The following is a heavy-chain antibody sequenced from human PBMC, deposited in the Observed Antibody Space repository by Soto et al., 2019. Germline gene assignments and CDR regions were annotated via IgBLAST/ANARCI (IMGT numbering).Heavy chain of an antibody. CDR1: GGTISSYA. J-gene: IGHJ4*02. Sequence: PVKVSCKASGGTISSYAISWVRQAPGQGLEWMGGIIPIFGTANYAQKFQGRVTITADESTSTAYMELSSLRSEDTAVYYCARDGVGSSGWSNAVYFDYWGQGTLVTVS. CDR2: IIPIFGTA. V-gene: IGHV1-69*13. D-gene: IGHD6-19*01. CDR3: ARDGVGSSGWSNAVYFDY.